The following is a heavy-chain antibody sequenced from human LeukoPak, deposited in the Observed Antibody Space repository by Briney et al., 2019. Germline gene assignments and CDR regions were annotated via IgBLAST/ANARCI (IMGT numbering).Heavy chain of an antibody. CDR3: ATRSFIVVVPAANDAFDI. CDR1: GYTFTSYG. Sequence: ASVKVSCKASGYTFTSYGISWVRQATGQGREWMGWMNPNSGNTGYAQKFQGRVTMTRNTSISTAYMELSSLRSEDTAVYYCATRSFIVVVPAANDAFDIWGQGTMVTVSS. D-gene: IGHD2-2*01. V-gene: IGHV1-8*02. J-gene: IGHJ3*02. CDR2: MNPNSGNT.